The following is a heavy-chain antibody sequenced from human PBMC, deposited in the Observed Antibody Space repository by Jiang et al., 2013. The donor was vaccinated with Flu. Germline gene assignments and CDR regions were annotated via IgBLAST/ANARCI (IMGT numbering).Heavy chain of an antibody. J-gene: IGHJ3*02. V-gene: IGHV3-23*01. Sequence: VQLLESGGGLVQPGGSLRLSCAASGFMFSSYGMTWVRQAPGKGLEWVSGISGSGAGTFNADSVKGRFSISRDNSKNTLYLQMNSLRGEDTAVYYCAKAVAGWNDAFDIWGQGTMVTVSS. D-gene: IGHD6-19*01. CDR3: AKAVAGWNDAFDI. CDR2: ISGSGAGT. CDR1: GFMFSSYG.